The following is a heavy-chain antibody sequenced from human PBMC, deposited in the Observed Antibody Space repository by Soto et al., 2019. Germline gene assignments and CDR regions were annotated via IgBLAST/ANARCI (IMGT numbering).Heavy chain of an antibody. J-gene: IGHJ6*02. CDR2: IYDSGNT. CDR3: ARSPGQQLTTVHYYGMDI. D-gene: IGHD6-13*01. CDR1: GVSGSRPYQ. V-gene: IGHV4-39*01. Sequence: SETLSLTCTVSGVSGSRPYQWGWFRQPPGKGLEWIGTIYDSGNTYYNPSLKSRITMSVDTSRNQFTLKLSSVIAADTAVYYCARSPGQQLTTVHYYGMDIWGQGTTVTVSS.